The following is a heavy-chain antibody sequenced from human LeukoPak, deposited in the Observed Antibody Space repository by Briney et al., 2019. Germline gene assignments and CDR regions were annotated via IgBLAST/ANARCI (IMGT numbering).Heavy chain of an antibody. D-gene: IGHD3/OR15-3a*01. CDR3: ARDSGFSGTQRGEY. V-gene: IGHV3-43D*03. Sequence: GGSLRLSCAASGFTFDDYAMHWVRQAPGKGLEWVSLISWDGGSTYCADSVKGRFTISRDNSKNSLYLQMNSLRAEDTAVYYCARDSGFSGTQRGEYWGQGTLVTVSS. J-gene: IGHJ4*02. CDR2: ISWDGGST. CDR1: GFTFDDYA.